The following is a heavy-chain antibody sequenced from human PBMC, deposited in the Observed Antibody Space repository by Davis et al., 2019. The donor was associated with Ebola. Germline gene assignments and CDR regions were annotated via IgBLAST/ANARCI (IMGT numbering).Heavy chain of an antibody. CDR2: ISGNGGNT. CDR3: ARGLHMVVTGTGDH. CDR1: GFTFRSSA. Sequence: GESLKISCAASGFTFRSSAMAWVRQAPGQGLEWVASISGNGGNTYYADSVKGRFTISRDNFKNTLYLEMDSLRAEDTAVYYCARGLHMVVTGTGDHWGQGTPVTVSS. J-gene: IGHJ4*02. D-gene: IGHD2-21*02. V-gene: IGHV3-23*01.